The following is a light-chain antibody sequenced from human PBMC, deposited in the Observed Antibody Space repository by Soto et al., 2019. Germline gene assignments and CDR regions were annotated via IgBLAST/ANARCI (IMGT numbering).Light chain of an antibody. CDR3: QQYDTSPPMYT. V-gene: IGKV3-20*01. CDR1: QNVNNF. CDR2: XAS. J-gene: IGKJ2*01. Sequence: EVVLTQSPATLSLSPGERATFSCRASQNVNNFLAWYQQKPGQAPRLLIYXASTRAAGIPDRLSGSGSGTDFTLTISRLEPDDVAVYHCQQYDTSPPMYTFGQGTKVDIK.